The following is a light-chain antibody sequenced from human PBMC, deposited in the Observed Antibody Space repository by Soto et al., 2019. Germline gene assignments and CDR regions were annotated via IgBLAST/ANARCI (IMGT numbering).Light chain of an antibody. V-gene: IGLV1-40*01. CDR1: SSNIGAGYD. CDR3: QSYDSSLSVV. CDR2: GNS. Sequence: QLVLTQPPSVSGAPGQRVTISCTGSSSNIGAGYDVHWYQQHPGTAPKLLIYGNSNRPSGVPDRFSGSKSGTSASLAITGLQAEVEADYYCQSYDSSLSVVFGTGTQLTVL. J-gene: IGLJ7*01.